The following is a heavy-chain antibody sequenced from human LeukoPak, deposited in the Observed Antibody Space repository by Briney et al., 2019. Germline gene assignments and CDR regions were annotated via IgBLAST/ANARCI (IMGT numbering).Heavy chain of an antibody. Sequence: GGSLRLSCAASGFTFSSYPLHWVRQAPGKGLEWVTLISYDGSKIYYADSVKGRFTISRDNSKNTLYLQMNSLRAEDTAVYYCARGGSGSYYFDYWGQGTLVTVSS. CDR2: ISYDGSKI. CDR1: GFTFSSYP. CDR3: ARGGSGSYYFDY. V-gene: IGHV3-30-3*01. D-gene: IGHD3-10*01. J-gene: IGHJ4*02.